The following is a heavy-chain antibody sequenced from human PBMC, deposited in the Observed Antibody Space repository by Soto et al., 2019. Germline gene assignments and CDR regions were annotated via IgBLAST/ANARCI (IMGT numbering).Heavy chain of an antibody. CDR3: ARSYSSSGSDNLEPRKNYYGMDV. CDR1: GYSFTSYW. D-gene: IGHD6-13*01. V-gene: IGHV5-51*01. CDR2: IYPGDSDT. J-gene: IGHJ6*02. Sequence: PGESLKISCKGSGYSFTSYWIGWVRQMPGKGLEWMGIIYPGDSDTRYSPSFQGQVTISADKSISTAYLQWSSLKASDTAMYYCARSYSSSGSDNLEPRKNYYGMDVWGRGTTVTVSS.